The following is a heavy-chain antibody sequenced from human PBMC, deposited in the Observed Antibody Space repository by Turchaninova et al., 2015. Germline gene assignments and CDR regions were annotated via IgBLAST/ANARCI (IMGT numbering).Heavy chain of an antibody. J-gene: IGHJ4*02. CDR3: ARDWRRGSSSKDPIDY. CDR2: IYFSGST. CDR1: GGSISSSSSY. V-gene: IGHV4-39*07. Sequence: QLQLPESGPGLVKPSETLSPTCPVSGGSISSSSSYWCWVRPPPGEGLEWIGSIYFSGSTYYNPSLKSRVTISVDTSKNQFSLKLSSVTAADTAVYYCARDWRRGSSSKDPIDYWGQGTLVTVSS. D-gene: IGHD6-6*01.